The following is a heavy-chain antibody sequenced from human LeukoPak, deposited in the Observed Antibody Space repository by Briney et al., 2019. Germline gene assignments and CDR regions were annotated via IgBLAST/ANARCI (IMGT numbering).Heavy chain of an antibody. Sequence: SQTLSLTCAISGDSVSSNSAAWNWIRQSPSRGLEWLGRTYYRSKWYNDYAVSVKSRITINPDTSKNQFSLQLNSVTPEDTAVYYCAREPEQWLTNYCYYYMDVWGKGTTVTISS. J-gene: IGHJ6*03. CDR1: GDSVSSNSAA. D-gene: IGHD6-19*01. CDR3: AREPEQWLTNYCYYYMDV. V-gene: IGHV6-1*01. CDR2: TYYRSKWYN.